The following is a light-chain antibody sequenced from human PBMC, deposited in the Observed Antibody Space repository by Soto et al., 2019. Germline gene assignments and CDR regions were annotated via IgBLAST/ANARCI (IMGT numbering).Light chain of an antibody. CDR2: DVS. CDR3: SSYTSSSTVV. J-gene: IGLJ2*01. CDR1: SSDVGGYNY. Sequence: QSALTQPASVSGSPGQSITISCTGTSSDVGGYNYVSWYQQHPGKAPRLMIYDVSNRPSGISNRFSGSKSGNKASQTISGLQAEDEADYYCSSYTSSSTVVFGGGTKLTVL. V-gene: IGLV2-14*01.